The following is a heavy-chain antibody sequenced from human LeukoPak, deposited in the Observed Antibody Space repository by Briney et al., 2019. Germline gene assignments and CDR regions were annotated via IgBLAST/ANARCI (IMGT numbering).Heavy chain of an antibody. J-gene: IGHJ4*02. CDR3: ARVGGQLVGDY. D-gene: IGHD6-6*01. CDR2: IIPILDIK. Sequence: GASVKLSCKASGDSFSSYALSWVRQAPGQGLEWMGRIIPILDIKTYAERFQDRVTITADESTSTAYMELSSLRSEDTAVYYCARVGGQLVGDYWGQGTLVTVSS. CDR1: GDSFSSYA. V-gene: IGHV1-69*04.